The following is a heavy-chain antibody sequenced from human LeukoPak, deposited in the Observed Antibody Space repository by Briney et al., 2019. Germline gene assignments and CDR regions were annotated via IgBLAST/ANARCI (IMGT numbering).Heavy chain of an antibody. D-gene: IGHD1-26*01. CDR3: AKDHSDSGRAFEY. J-gene: IGHJ4*02. V-gene: IGHV3-30*18. CDR2: MSSDGINT. Sequence: PGTSLRLSCATSVFTFRTTGVHWVRQGPGKGLDWVALMSSDGINTYYADSVKGRFTVSRDSSRDTLYLQMNSVRPDDTAVYYCAKDHSDSGRAFEYWGRGTLVTVSS. CDR1: VFTFRTTG.